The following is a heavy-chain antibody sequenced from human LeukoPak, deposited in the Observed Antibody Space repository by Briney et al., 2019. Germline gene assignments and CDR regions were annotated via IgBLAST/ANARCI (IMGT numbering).Heavy chain of an antibody. Sequence: SETLSLTCTVSGGSISSSSYYWGWIRQPPGKGLEWIGSIYYSGSTYYNPSLKSRVTISVDTSKNQFSLKLSSVTAADTAVYYCARLEDVDTAMVPHRHFDYWGQGTLVTVSS. CDR1: GGSISSSSYY. CDR2: IYYSGST. CDR3: ARLEDVDTAMVPHRHFDY. D-gene: IGHD5-18*01. V-gene: IGHV4-39*01. J-gene: IGHJ4*02.